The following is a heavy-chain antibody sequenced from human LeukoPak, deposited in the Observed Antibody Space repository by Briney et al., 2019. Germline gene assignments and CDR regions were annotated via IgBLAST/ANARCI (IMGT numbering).Heavy chain of an antibody. CDR3: VSFYETN. V-gene: IGHV3-74*01. CDR2: VNSDGSWT. CDR1: GNYW. J-gene: IGHJ4*02. D-gene: IGHD2-2*01. Sequence: GGSLRLSCAASGNYWMHWVRQVPGKGLVWVSHVNSDGSWTSHADSVKGRFTISKDNAKNTVYLQMNNLRTEDTAVYYCVSFYETNWGRGTLVTVSS.